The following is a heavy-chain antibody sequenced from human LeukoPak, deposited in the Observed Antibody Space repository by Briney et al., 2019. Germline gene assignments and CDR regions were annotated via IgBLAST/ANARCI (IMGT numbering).Heavy chain of an antibody. CDR1: GDSISNSHW. D-gene: IGHD3-10*01. J-gene: IGHJ4*02. CDR2: IKSKTDGGTT. V-gene: IGHV3-15*01. Sequence: PSETLSLTCAVSGDSISNSHWWSWVRQAPGKGLEWVGRIKSKTDGGTTDYAAPVKGRFTISRDDSKNTLYLQMNSLKTEDTAVYYCTTGRPLLWFGELLYEGDYWGQGTLVTVSS. CDR3: TTGRPLLWFGELLYEGDY.